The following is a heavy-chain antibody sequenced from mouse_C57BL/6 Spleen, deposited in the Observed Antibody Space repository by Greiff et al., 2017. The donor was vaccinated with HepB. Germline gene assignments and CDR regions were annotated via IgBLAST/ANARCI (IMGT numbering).Heavy chain of an antibody. D-gene: IGHD2-1*01. J-gene: IGHJ1*03. Sequence: QVQLQQPGTELVKPGASVKLSCKASGYTFTSYWMHWVKQRPGQGLEWIGNINPSNGGTNYNEKFKSKATLTVDKSSRTAYMQLSSLTSEDSAVYYCARYGNYGWYFDVWGTGTTGTVSS. CDR3: ARYGNYGWYFDV. CDR1: GYTFTSYW. CDR2: INPSNGGT. V-gene: IGHV1-53*01.